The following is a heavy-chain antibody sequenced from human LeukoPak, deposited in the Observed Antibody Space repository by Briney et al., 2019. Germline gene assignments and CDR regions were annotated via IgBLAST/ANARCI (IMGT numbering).Heavy chain of an antibody. CDR1: GFTFSSYE. CDR3: AKVRMITMIAYDAFDI. Sequence: PGGSLRLSCAASGFTFSSYEMNWVRQAPGKGLEWVSAISGSSSSTYYADSVKGRLTISRDNSKNTLYLQMNSLRAEDTAVYYCAKVRMITMIAYDAFDIWGQGTMVTVSS. V-gene: IGHV3-23*01. D-gene: IGHD3-22*01. J-gene: IGHJ3*02. CDR2: ISGSSSST.